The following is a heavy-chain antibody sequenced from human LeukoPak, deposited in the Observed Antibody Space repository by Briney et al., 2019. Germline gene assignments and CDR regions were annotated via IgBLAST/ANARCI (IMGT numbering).Heavy chain of an antibody. CDR2: MYYSGST. V-gene: IGHV4-59*08. J-gene: IGHJ1*01. CDR1: GGSISGYS. CDR3: ARLDSSGCLSV. Sequence: SETLCLTCTVSGGSISGYSWTWIRQPPGKGLEWIGYMYYSGSTKYNPSLRSRVTISVDTSKNQISLKVNSVTAADAAVYYCARLDSSGCLSVWGQGTLVTVSS. D-gene: IGHD6-19*01.